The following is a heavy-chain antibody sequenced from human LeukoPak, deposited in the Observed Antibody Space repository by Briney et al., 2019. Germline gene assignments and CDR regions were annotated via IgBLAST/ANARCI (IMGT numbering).Heavy chain of an antibody. CDR1: GGSINSHY. CDR2: IYSTGKN. J-gene: IGHJ4*02. V-gene: IGHV4-4*08. Sequence: PSETLSLTCAVPGGSINSHYWGWIRQPPGKGLQWIGYIYSTGKNNYNPSLKSRVNISLDTSKSHLSLNLTSVLAADTAIYYCVRRDTGWNYFDYWGQGILVTVSS. CDR3: VRRDTGWNYFDY. D-gene: IGHD6-19*01.